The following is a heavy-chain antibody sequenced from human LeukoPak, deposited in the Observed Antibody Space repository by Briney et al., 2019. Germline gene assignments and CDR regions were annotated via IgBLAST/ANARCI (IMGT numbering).Heavy chain of an antibody. V-gene: IGHV3-66*01. D-gene: IGHD3-22*01. CDR3: ARAPDGYEAFDI. CDR2: IYSGGRT. Sequence: PGGSLRLSCAVSGIIVSSNYMTWVRQAPGKGLEWVSVIYSGGRTYYADSVKGRFTTSRDNSKNTLYLQMNSLRAEDTAVYYCARAPDGYEAFDIWGQGTMVTVSS. J-gene: IGHJ3*02. CDR1: GIIVSSNY.